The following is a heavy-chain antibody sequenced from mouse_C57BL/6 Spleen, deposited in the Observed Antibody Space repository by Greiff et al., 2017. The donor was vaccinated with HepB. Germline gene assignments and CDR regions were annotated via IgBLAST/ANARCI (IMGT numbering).Heavy chain of an antibody. CDR1: GFNIKDDY. J-gene: IGHJ1*03. D-gene: IGHD2-2*01. CDR2: IDPENGDT. CDR3: TRLPSFDV. V-gene: IGHV14-4*01. Sequence: EVMLQQSGAELVRPGASVKLSCTASGFNIKDDYMHWVKQRPEQGLEWIGWIDPENGDTEYASKFQGKATITADTSSNTAYLQLSSLTSEDTAVYYCTRLPSFDVWGKGTTVTVSS.